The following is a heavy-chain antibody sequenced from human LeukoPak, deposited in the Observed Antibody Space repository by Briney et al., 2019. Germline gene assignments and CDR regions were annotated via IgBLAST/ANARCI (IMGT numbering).Heavy chain of an antibody. J-gene: IGHJ4*02. CDR2: ISYDGSNK. Sequence: PGGSLRLSCAASGFTFSSYGIHWVRQAPGKGLEWVAVISYDGSNKYYADSVKGRFTISRDNSKNTLYLQMNSLRAEDTAVYYCAKDHEVGATSAGIDYWGQGTLVTVSS. D-gene: IGHD1-26*01. CDR1: GFTFSSYG. V-gene: IGHV3-30*18. CDR3: AKDHEVGATSAGIDY.